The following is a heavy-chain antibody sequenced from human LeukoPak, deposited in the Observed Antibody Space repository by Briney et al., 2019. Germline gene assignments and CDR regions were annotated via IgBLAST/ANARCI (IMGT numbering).Heavy chain of an antibody. CDR3: ARDVSSGYLGFDY. V-gene: IGHV3-33*01. CDR2: TWYDGSEK. Sequence: PGRSLRLSCAASGFTFSTYGMQWVRQAPGKGLEWVAATWYDGSEKYYADSVKGRFTISRDNSKNTLYVQMNSLRAEDTAVYYCARDVSSGYLGFDYWGQGTLVTVSS. J-gene: IGHJ4*02. D-gene: IGHD3-22*01. CDR1: GFTFSTYG.